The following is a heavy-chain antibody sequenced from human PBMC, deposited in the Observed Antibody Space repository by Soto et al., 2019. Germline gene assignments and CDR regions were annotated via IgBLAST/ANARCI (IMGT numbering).Heavy chain of an antibody. V-gene: IGHV3-30*18. D-gene: IGHD3-22*01. J-gene: IGHJ4*02. CDR1: GFTFSSYG. CDR3: AKSLGTYYYESSGSDWCDY. CDR2: ISYDGSNK. Sequence: GGSLRLSCAASGFTFSSYGMHWVRQAPGKGLEWVAVISYDGSNKYYADSVKGRFTISRDNSKNTLYLQMNSLRAEDTAVYYCAKSLGTYYYESSGSDWCDYWGQGTLVTVSS.